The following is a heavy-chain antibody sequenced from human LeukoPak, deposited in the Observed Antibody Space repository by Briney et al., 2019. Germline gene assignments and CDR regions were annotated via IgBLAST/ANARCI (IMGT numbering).Heavy chain of an antibody. J-gene: IGHJ4*02. D-gene: IGHD3-10*01. V-gene: IGHV4-59*01. CDR3: ARVKYYGSGNKGVYYFDY. CDR2: IYYSGST. Sequence: NPSETLSLTCTVSGGSISSYYWSWIRQPPGKGLEWIGYIYYSGSTNYNPSLKSRVTISVDTSKNQFSLKLSSVTAADTAVYYCARVKYYGSGNKGVYYFDYWGQGTLVTVSS. CDR1: GGSISSYY.